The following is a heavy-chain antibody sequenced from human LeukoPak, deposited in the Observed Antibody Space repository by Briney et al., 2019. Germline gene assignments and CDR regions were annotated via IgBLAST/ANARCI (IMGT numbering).Heavy chain of an antibody. CDR3: ARAPGSGSYSVFDY. D-gene: IGHD1-26*01. CDR2: INAGNGNT. CDR1: GYSFSTYT. J-gene: IGHJ4*02. Sequence: ASVKVSCKASGYSFSTYTMNWVRQAPGQRLEWMGWINAGNGNTKYSQKFQGRVTITRDTSASTAYMEMRSLRSEDTAVYYCARAPGSGSYSVFDYWGQGTLVTVSS. V-gene: IGHV1-3*01.